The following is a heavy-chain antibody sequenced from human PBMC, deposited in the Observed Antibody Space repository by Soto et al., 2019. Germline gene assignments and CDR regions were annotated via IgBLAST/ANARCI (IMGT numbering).Heavy chain of an antibody. CDR2: IKFDSSER. D-gene: IGHD3-16*01. J-gene: IGHJ4*02. Sequence: ETLSLTCVVSGGFVNLDYWWSWVRQAPGKGLEWVATIKFDSSERKYVDSVKGRFTLSRDNAKNSLYLQIDSLRAEDTAVYYCANAVGDFDYWGQGTLVTAPQ. V-gene: IGHV3-7*03. CDR1: GGFVNLDYW. CDR3: ANAVGDFDY.